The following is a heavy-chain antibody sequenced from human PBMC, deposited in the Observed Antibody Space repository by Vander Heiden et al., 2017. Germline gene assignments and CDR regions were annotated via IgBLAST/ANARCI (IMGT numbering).Heavy chain of an antibody. Sequence: QVQLVESGGGVVQPGRSLRLSCAASGFTFSSYAMHWVRPAPGKGLEWVAVIWYDGSNKYYADSVKGRFTISRDNSKNTLYLQMNSLRAEDTAVYYCARDLLRADSSSDARYGMDVWGQGTTVTVSS. J-gene: IGHJ6*02. CDR3: ARDLLRADSSSDARYGMDV. D-gene: IGHD6-6*01. V-gene: IGHV3-33*01. CDR1: GFTFSSYA. CDR2: IWYDGSNK.